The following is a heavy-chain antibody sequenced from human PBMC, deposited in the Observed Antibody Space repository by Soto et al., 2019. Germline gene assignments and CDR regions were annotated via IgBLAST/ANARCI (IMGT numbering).Heavy chain of an antibody. CDR3: AKRPYSSSEYYFDY. Sequence: ASSLRLSCAASGFTFSTYTMSWVLQAPGKGLEWVSSISSSSSYIYYADSVKGRFTISRDNAKNSLYLQMNSLRAEDTAVYYCAKRPYSSSEYYFDYWGQGTLVTVSS. CDR1: GFTFSTYT. V-gene: IGHV3-21*04. CDR2: ISSSSSYI. J-gene: IGHJ4*02. D-gene: IGHD6-6*01.